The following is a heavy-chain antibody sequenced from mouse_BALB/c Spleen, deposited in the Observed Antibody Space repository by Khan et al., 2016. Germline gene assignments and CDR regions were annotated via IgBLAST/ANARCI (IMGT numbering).Heavy chain of an antibody. J-gene: IGHJ4*01. CDR3: ARGRWYGAMDY. Sequence: EVKLLESGGGLVQPGGSLKLSCAAAGFDFSRYWMSWVRQAPGKGLEWIGEINPDSSTINYTPSLKDKFIISRDNAKNTLYLQMSKVRSEDTALCYCARGRWYGAMDYWGQGTSVTVSS. CDR2: INPDSSTI. CDR1: GFDFSRYW. V-gene: IGHV4-1*02. D-gene: IGHD2-1*01.